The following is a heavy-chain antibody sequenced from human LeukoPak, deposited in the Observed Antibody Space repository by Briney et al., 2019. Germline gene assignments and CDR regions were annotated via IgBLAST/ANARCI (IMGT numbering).Heavy chain of an antibody. V-gene: IGHV1-2*02. J-gene: IGHJ4*02. CDR3: ARERTPGSGYGVDY. D-gene: IGHD6-25*01. CDR1: GYTFTGYY. Sequence: GASVKVSCKASGYTFTGYYIHWVRQALGQGLEWMGWINPNINGTNYAQKFQGRVTMTGDRSISTAYMELSRLRSDDTAVYYCARERTPGSGYGVDYWGQGTVVTVSS. CDR2: INPNINGT.